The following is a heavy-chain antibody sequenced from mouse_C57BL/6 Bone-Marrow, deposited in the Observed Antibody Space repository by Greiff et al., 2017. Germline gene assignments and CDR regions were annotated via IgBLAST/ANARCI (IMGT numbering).Heavy chain of an antibody. V-gene: IGHV1-81*01. CDR1: GYTFTSYG. Sequence: QVQLQQPGAELARPGASVKLSCKASGYTFTSYGIRWVKQRTGQGLEWIGEIHPRSGDPYYNQKFKGKATLTADKSSSTAYMELRSLTSEDSAAYYCAREGLITAVVADYWGQGTTVTVAS. CDR3: AREGLITAVVADY. D-gene: IGHD1-1*01. CDR2: IHPRSGDP. J-gene: IGHJ4*01.